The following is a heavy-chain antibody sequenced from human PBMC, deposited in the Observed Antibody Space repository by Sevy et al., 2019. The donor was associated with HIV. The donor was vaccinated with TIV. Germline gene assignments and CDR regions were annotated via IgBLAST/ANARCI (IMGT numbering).Heavy chain of an antibody. CDR1: GFTFSSYE. V-gene: IGHV3-48*03. Sequence: GGSLRLSCAASGFTFSSYEMHWVRQAPGKGREWVSYISSSGSTIYYADSVKGRFTISRDNAKNSLYLQMNSLRAEDTAVYYCARDERGYSGYDRGNFDYWGQRTLVTVSS. D-gene: IGHD5-12*01. CDR2: ISSSGSTI. CDR3: ARDERGYSGYDRGNFDY. J-gene: IGHJ4*02.